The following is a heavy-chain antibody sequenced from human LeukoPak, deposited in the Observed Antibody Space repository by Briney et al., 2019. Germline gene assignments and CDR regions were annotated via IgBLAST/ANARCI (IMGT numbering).Heavy chain of an antibody. J-gene: IGHJ4*02. CDR3: AKDSGGYYFDY. CDR2: IWYDGSKE. V-gene: IGHV3-33*06. CDR1: GFTFSNYG. Sequence: GGSLRLSCAASGFTFSNYGMHWVRQAPGKELEWVAVIWYDGSKEYYADSVKGRFTISRDNSKNTLYLQMNSLRVEDTAVYYCAKDSGGYYFDYWGQGTLVTVSS. D-gene: IGHD1-26*01.